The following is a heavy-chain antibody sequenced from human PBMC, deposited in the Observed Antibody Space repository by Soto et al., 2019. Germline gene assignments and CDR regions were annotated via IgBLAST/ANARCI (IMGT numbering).Heavy chain of an antibody. Sequence: EVQLVESGGGLVQPGESLRLSCAASGFTFSNSWMSWVRQAPGKGLEWVANIKDDGSEKDYVDPVKGRFTITRDNAKNSLYPQMNNLRAEDTAVYFCTRKRFGMDVWGQGTTVTVSS. V-gene: IGHV3-7*03. J-gene: IGHJ6*02. CDR1: GFTFSNSW. CDR3: TRKRFGMDV. CDR2: IKDDGSEK.